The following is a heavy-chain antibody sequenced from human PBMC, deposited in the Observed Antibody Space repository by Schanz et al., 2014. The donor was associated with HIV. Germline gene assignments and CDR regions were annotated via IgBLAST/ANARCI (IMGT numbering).Heavy chain of an antibody. CDR1: GLPFSTSA. CDR3: AKDRLYPSGTYPYGMDV. D-gene: IGHD3-10*01. Sequence: EVQLLEFGGGLVRPGESLRLSCAVSGLPFSTSAMSWVRQAPGKGLEWVSSISGSGGNTYFTDSVKGRFTVSRDNSKNTLYLQMNSLRAEDTAVYYCAKDRLYPSGTYPYGMDVWGQGTTVTVSS. J-gene: IGHJ6*02. V-gene: IGHV3-23*01. CDR2: ISGSGGNT.